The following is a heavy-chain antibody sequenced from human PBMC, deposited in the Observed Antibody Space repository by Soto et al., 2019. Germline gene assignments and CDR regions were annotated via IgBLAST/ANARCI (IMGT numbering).Heavy chain of an antibody. Sequence: SETLSLTCSVSGGSISSSFWSWIRQPPGKELEWIGYISYSGSTTYNPSLKSRVTLSVDTSKNQFSLRVASVTAADTAVYYCARGHRAMEYYYYYGMDVWGQRTTLTVSS. CDR3: ARGHRAMEYYYYYGMDV. V-gene: IGHV4-59*01. D-gene: IGHD5-18*01. CDR1: GGSISSSF. CDR2: ISYSGST. J-gene: IGHJ6*02.